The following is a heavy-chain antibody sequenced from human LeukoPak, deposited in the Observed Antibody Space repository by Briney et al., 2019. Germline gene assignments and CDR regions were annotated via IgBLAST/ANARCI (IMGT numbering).Heavy chain of an antibody. V-gene: IGHV4-59*08. CDR3: ARESSSSWTRGYYGMDV. CDR2: IYYSGST. J-gene: IGHJ6*02. D-gene: IGHD6-13*01. CDR1: GGSISSYY. Sequence: SETLSLTYTVSGGSISSYYWSWIRQPPGRGREWIGYIYYSGSTNYNPSLKSRVTISVDTSKNQFSLKLSSVTAADTAVYYCARESSSSWTRGYYGMDVWGQGTTVTVSS.